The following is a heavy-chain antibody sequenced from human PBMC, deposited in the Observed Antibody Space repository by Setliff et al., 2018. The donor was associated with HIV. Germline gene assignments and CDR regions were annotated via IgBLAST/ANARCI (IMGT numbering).Heavy chain of an antibody. CDR1: GDSIRSRSFC. Sequence: SETLSLTCNVSGDSIRSRSFCWGWIRQPPGTGLEWIGSIYYFGATYYNPSLKSRASISLDTSENQFSLRLYSVTAADTAVYYCVGGFWSGPLFDPWGRGTLVTVSS. D-gene: IGHD3-3*01. J-gene: IGHJ5*01. CDR3: VGGFWSGPLFDP. V-gene: IGHV4-39*01. CDR2: IYYFGAT.